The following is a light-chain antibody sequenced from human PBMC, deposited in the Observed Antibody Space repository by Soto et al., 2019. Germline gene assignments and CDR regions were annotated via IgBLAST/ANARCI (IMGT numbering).Light chain of an antibody. Sequence: QSALSEPLPACESPAQAVALSSTRTTSEVFGQNNGTSYQQHPGKAPKVTISVISKRPSGVPDRFSGSKSGNTASLTISGLQAEDEADYYCCSNAGNLEVFGTGTKVTVL. V-gene: IGLV2-11*01. CDR3: CSNAGNLEV. CDR1: TSEVFGQNN. J-gene: IGLJ1*01. CDR2: VIS.